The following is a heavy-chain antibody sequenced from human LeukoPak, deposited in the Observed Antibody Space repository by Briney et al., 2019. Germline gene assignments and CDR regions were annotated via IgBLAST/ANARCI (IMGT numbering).Heavy chain of an antibody. D-gene: IGHD1-26*01. CDR3: ARDPVGVTPFDY. Sequence: GGSLRLSCAASGFTFSAYTMNWVRQAPGKGLEWVSSISSSSSYIYYADSVQGRFTISRDNAKNSLYLQMNNLRAEDTAVYYCARDPVGVTPFDYWGQGTLVTVSS. CDR2: ISSSSSYI. CDR1: GFTFSAYT. J-gene: IGHJ4*02. V-gene: IGHV3-21*01.